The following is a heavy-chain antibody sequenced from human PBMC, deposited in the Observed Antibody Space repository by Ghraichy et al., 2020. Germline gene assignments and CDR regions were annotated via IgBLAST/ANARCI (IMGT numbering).Heavy chain of an antibody. J-gene: IGHJ4*02. CDR3: ANSLSSSSDFDY. V-gene: IGHV3-48*02. D-gene: IGHD6-13*01. Sequence: GGSLRLSCAVSGFTFSSPNMNWVRQAPGKGLEWVSFISSTSNTINYADSVKGRFTISRDNAKNSLYLQMNSLRDEDTAVYYCANSLSSSSDFDYWGQGTLVTVAS. CDR2: ISSTSNTI. CDR1: GFTFSSPN.